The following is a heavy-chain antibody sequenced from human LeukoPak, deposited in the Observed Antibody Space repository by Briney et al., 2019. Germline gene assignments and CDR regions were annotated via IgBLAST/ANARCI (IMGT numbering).Heavy chain of an antibody. D-gene: IGHD6-19*01. J-gene: IGHJ4*02. CDR2: TYTSGST. CDR1: GGSISSYD. V-gene: IGHV4-4*07. CDR3: ARGIAVAGDDY. Sequence: SETLSLTCTVSGGSISSYDWSWIRQPAGKGLEWIGRTYTSGSTNYNPSLKSRVTMSVDMSKNQFSLKLSSMIAADTAVYYCARGIAVAGDDYWGQGTLVTVSS.